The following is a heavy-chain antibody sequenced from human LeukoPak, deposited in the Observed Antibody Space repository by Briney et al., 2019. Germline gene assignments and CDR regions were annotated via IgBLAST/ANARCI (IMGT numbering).Heavy chain of an antibody. J-gene: IGHJ6*04. V-gene: IGHV3-33*06. D-gene: IGHD3-3*01. Sequence: PGGSLRLSCAASGFTFSSDGMHWVRQAPGKGLDWVAVIWYDGSNKYHADSVKGRFTISRDNSKNTLYLQMNSLRVEDTAVYYCAKDPSDFWSGYGLMDVWGKGTTVTVSS. CDR1: GFTFSSDG. CDR3: AKDPSDFWSGYGLMDV. CDR2: IWYDGSNK.